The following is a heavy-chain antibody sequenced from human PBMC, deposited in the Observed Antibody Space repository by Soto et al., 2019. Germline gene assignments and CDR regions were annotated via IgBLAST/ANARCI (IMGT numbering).Heavy chain of an antibody. CDR1: GFTFSSYE. D-gene: IGHD5-12*01. V-gene: IGHV3-48*03. CDR2: IHTGGTT. CDR3: TKEKSVMNSGYDAFDI. J-gene: IGHJ3*02. Sequence: GGSLRLSCAASGFTFSSYEMDWVRQAPGKGLEWVAHIHTGGTTLYGESVKGRFAISRDNADNSLHLQMNSLRAEDTAVYYCTKEKSVMNSGYDAFDIWGRGTEVTVSS.